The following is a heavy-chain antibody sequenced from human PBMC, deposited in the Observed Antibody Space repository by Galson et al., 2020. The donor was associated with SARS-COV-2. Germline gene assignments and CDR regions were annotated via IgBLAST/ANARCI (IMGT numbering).Heavy chain of an antibody. Sequence: SQTLSLTCSVSGGSIGSGGYQWCWIRQPPGKGLAWIGYIFSGGSASYNPSLKSRITISVDTPKNRFSLTLNSVTAADTAVYFCARGGWGGEFIDYWGQGALFTVFS. V-gene: IGHV4-30-4*08. D-gene: IGHD3-10*01. CDR2: IFSGGSA. CDR3: ARGGWGGEFIDY. CDR1: GGSIGSGGYQ. J-gene: IGHJ4*02.